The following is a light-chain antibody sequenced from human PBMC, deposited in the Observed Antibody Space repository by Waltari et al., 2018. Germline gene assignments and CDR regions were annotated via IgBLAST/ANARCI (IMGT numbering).Light chain of an antibody. Sequence: IVMTQSPLSLPVTPGEPASISCRSSQSLLHSNGYNYLDWYLQKPGQSPQLLIYLGSNRASGVPDRFSGSGSGTDFTLKISRVEAEDVGVYYCMQALQTWTFGQGTKLEIK. CDR2: LGS. V-gene: IGKV2-28*01. J-gene: IGKJ2*01. CDR1: QSLLHSNGYNY. CDR3: MQALQTWT.